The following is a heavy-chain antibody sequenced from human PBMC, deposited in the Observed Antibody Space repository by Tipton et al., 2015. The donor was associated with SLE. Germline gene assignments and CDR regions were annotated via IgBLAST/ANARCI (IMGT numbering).Heavy chain of an antibody. Sequence: GSLRLSCTASGLIFSNYAMIWVRQAPGKGLEWVSSSSGTGIRTHYADSVKGRFTVSRDNSKNTLFLEMDSLRAEDTATYFCAKGTSSGYYLDAFDVWGQGTMVTVSS. CDR3: AKGTSSGYYLDAFDV. J-gene: IGHJ3*01. V-gene: IGHV3-23*01. D-gene: IGHD6-19*01. CDR1: GLIFSNYA. CDR2: SSGTGIRT.